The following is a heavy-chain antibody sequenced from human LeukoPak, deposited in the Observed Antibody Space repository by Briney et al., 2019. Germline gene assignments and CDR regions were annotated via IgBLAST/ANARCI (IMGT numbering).Heavy chain of an antibody. Sequence: GGSLRLSCAASGFTFISYAMSWVRQAPGKGLEWVSSITGSGASTYYADSVKGRFTISRDKSKNTLYLQMNSLRADDTAVYYCAKGFGSATHFFDYWGQGTLVTVSS. CDR3: AKGFGSATHFFDY. J-gene: IGHJ4*02. V-gene: IGHV3-23*01. CDR2: ITGSGAST. CDR1: GFTFISYA. D-gene: IGHD2-15*01.